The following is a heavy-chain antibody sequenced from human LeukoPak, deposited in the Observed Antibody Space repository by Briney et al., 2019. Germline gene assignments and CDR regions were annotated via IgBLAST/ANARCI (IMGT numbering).Heavy chain of an antibody. J-gene: IGHJ4*02. V-gene: IGHV4-34*01. D-gene: IGHD3-9*01. CDR1: GGSFSGYY. Sequence: SETLSLTCAVYGGSFSGYYWSWIRQPPGKGLEWMGEINHSGSTNYNPSLKSRVTISVDTSKNQCSLKLSSVPAADTAVYYCARGRGYDILTGSNFDYWGQGTLVTVSS. CDR2: INHSGST. CDR3: ARGRGYDILTGSNFDY.